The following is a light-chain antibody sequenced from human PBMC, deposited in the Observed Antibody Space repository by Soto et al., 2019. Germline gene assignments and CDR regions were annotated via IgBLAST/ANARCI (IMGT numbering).Light chain of an antibody. J-gene: IGKJ3*01. CDR1: QSVNSN. CDR2: GAS. CDR3: QQYATSPFT. V-gene: IGKV3-15*01. Sequence: EIVMTQSPATLSVSPGERVTLSCRASQSVNSNLAWYQLKPGQAPRLLIYGASTRATGIPARISGSGSGTEFTLTISSLQSEDFAVYFCQQYATSPFTFGPGTKVDIK.